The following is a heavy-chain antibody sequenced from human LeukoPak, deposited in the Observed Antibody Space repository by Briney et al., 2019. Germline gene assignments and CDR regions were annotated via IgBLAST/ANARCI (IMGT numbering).Heavy chain of an antibody. CDR2: LDGENDQK. D-gene: IGHD3-3*01. Sequence: ASVKVSCKVSGYTVTEISIHWVRQSPGKGLEWMGGLDGENDQKVYVQQFQDRVTMSEDTSTDTAYMELSNLQSEDTAVYFCADFYTTSGFFYWGQGTLVTVSS. V-gene: IGHV1-24*01. CDR3: ADFYTTSGFFY. CDR1: GYTVTEIS. J-gene: IGHJ4*02.